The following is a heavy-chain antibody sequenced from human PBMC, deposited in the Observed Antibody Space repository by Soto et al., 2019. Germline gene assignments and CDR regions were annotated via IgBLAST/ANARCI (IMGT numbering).Heavy chain of an antibody. CDR1: GDPITSGGFY. CDR2: IYYSGVT. D-gene: IGHD3-10*01. CDR3: ARDLRGRRSGRFDP. Sequence: QVQLQESGPGLVKPSETLSLTCTLSGDPITSGGFYWTWIRQHPAKGLEWIGYIYYSGVTYYNPSLKSRATISVDTSKSQFSLNLSSVSAADPAMYYCARDLRGRRSGRFDPWGQGTLVTVSS. V-gene: IGHV4-31*03. J-gene: IGHJ5*02.